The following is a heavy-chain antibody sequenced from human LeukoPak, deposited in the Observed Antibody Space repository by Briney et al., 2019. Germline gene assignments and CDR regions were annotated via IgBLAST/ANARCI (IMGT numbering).Heavy chain of an antibody. Sequence: SSETLSLTCTVSGGSISSSSYYWGWIRQPPGKGLEWIGSIYYSGSTYYNPSLKSRVTISVDTSKYQFSLKLSSVTAADTAVYYCARARSGYYDWQVPRFDYWGQGTLVTVSS. CDR1: GGSISSSSYY. CDR3: ARARSGYYDWQVPRFDY. D-gene: IGHD3-22*01. J-gene: IGHJ4*02. V-gene: IGHV4-39*01. CDR2: IYYSGST.